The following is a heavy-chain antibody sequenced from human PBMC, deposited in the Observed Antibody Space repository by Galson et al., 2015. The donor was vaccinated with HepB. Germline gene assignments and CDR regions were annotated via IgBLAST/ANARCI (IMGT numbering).Heavy chain of an antibody. CDR1: GFTLSDYY. D-gene: IGHD1/OR15-1a*01. CDR2: ISSSSSYT. Sequence: SLRLSCAASGFTLSDYYMSWIRQAPGKGLEWVSYISSSSSYTNYADSVKGRFTISRDNAKNSLYLQMNSLRAEDTAVYYCARGTRGWVNMYFGYWGQGTLVTVSS. V-gene: IGHV3-11*05. J-gene: IGHJ4*02. CDR3: ARGTRGWVNMYFGY.